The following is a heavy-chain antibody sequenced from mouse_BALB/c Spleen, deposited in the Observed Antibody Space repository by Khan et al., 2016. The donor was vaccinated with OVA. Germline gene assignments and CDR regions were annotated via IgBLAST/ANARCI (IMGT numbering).Heavy chain of an antibody. D-gene: IGHD1-1*01. Sequence: EVKLEVSGPDLVKPSQSLSLTCTVTGYSITSGYSWHWIRQFPGNKLEWMGYIHYSGSTNYNPSLKSRISITRDPSKNQFFLQLNSVTTDDTATDYCGRDGNYFDYWGQGTTLTVSS. CDR1: GYSITSGYS. CDR3: GRDGNYFDY. CDR2: IHYSGST. J-gene: IGHJ2*01. V-gene: IGHV3-1*02.